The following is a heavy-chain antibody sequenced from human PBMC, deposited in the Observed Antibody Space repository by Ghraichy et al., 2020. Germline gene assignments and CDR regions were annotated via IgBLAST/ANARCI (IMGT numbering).Heavy chain of an antibody. CDR3: AKDGATGEREEGSQWLVKTFYYYYGMDV. J-gene: IGHJ6*02. D-gene: IGHD6-19*01. CDR2: INHSGST. V-gene: IGHV4-34*01. Sequence: SETLSLTCAVYGGSFSGYYWSWIRQPPGKGLEWIGEINHSGSTNYNPSLKSRVTISVDTSKNQFSLKLSSVTAADTAVYYCAKDGATGEREEGSQWLVKTFYYYYGMDVWGQGTTVTVSS. CDR1: GGSFSGYY.